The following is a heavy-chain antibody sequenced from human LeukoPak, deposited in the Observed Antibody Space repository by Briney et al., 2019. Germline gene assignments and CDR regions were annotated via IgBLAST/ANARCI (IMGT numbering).Heavy chain of an antibody. J-gene: IGHJ5*02. CDR3: ARDLSSGSWFDP. Sequence: SETLSLTCAVYGGSFSGYYWSWIRQPPGKGLEWIGEINHSGSTNYNPSLKSRVTISLDTSKNQFSLKLSSVTAADTAVYYCARDLSSGSWFDPWGQGTLVTVSS. CDR2: INHSGST. CDR1: GGSFSGYY. V-gene: IGHV4-34*01. D-gene: IGHD1-26*01.